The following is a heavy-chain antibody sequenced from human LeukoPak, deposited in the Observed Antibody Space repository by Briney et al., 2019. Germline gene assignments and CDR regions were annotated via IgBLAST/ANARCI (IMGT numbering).Heavy chain of an antibody. CDR1: GYTFTGYY. CDR3: ARVGGRMTGTTLVY. Sequence: ASVKVSCKASGYTFTGYYMHWVRQAPGQGLEWMGWINPNSGGTNYAQKFQGRVTMTRDTSISTAYMELSRLRSDDTAVYYCARVGGRMTGTTLVYWGREPWSPSPQ. V-gene: IGHV1-2*02. CDR2: INPNSGGT. J-gene: IGHJ4*02. D-gene: IGHD1-7*01.